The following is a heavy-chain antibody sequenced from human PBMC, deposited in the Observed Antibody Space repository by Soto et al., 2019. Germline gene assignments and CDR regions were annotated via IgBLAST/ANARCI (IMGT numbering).Heavy chain of an antibody. J-gene: IGHJ4*02. D-gene: IGHD3-22*01. V-gene: IGHV4-31*03. CDR2: IYYTGST. CDR1: GGAISSVGYS. CDR3: AGWGVGDSSGFFYNY. Sequence: PSETLSLTCTVSGGAISSVGYSWYRIRQHPGKGLECIGYIYYTGSTYYNPSLKSRITISVDTSTTQFSLKLSSVTAADTAVYYCAGWGVGDSSGFFYNYWGQGTRVTVSS.